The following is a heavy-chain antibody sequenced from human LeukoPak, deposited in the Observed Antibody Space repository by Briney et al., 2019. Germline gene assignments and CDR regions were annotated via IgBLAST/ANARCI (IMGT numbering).Heavy chain of an antibody. CDR1: GFTFSDYY. CDR3: ARVPLTTVTTFYYYYYMDV. V-gene: IGHV3-11*04. CDR2: ISSSGSTI. D-gene: IGHD4-17*01. Sequence: GGSLRLSCAASGFTFSDYYMSWLRQAPGKGLEWVSYISSSGSTIYYADSVKGRFTISRDNAKNSLYLQMNSLRAEDTAVYYCARVPLTTVTTFYYYYYMDVWGKGTTVTVSS. J-gene: IGHJ6*03.